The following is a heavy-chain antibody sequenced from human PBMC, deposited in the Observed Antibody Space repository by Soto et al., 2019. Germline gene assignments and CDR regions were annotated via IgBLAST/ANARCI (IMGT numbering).Heavy chain of an antibody. D-gene: IGHD3-22*01. CDR2: ISAYNGNT. CDR3: ARVLSRYYDSSGVDY. J-gene: IGHJ4*02. Sequence: ASVKVSCKASGYTFTSYCISWVRQAPGQGLEWMGWISAYNGNTNYAQKLQGRVTMTTDTSTSTAYMELRSLRSDDTAVYYCARVLSRYYDSSGVDYWGQGTLVTVSS. V-gene: IGHV1-18*01. CDR1: GYTFTSYC.